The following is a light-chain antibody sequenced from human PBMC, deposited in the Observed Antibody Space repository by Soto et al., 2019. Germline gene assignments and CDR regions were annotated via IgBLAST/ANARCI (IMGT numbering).Light chain of an antibody. Sequence: VLTQPPSASATTGQRVTISCSGGSSNIGTNAVNWYQQLPGTAPKLLIYNNNQRPSGVPDRFSGSKSGTSASLAISGLQSEDEADYYCAAWDDSLNGYVFGTGTKVTV. J-gene: IGLJ1*01. CDR1: SSNIGTNA. CDR2: NNN. CDR3: AAWDDSLNGYV. V-gene: IGLV1-44*01.